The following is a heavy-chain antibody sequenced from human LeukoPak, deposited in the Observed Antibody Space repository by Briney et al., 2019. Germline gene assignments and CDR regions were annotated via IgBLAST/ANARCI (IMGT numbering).Heavy chain of an antibody. V-gene: IGHV1-8*02. CDR1: GYTFTGYY. CDR3: ARRRGIVATPNWFDP. Sequence: SVKVSCKASGYTFTGYYMHWVRQATGQGLEWMGWMNPNSGNTGYAQKFQGRVTMTRNTSISTAYMELSSLRSEDTAVYYCARRRGIVATPNWFDPWGQGTLVTVSS. CDR2: MNPNSGNT. J-gene: IGHJ5*02. D-gene: IGHD5-12*01.